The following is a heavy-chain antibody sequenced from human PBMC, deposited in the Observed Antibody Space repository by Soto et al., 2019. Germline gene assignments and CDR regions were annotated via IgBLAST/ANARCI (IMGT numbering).Heavy chain of an antibody. CDR1: GGSMSGSY. CDR2: IYYTGSP. Sequence: PSETLSFPCTVYGGSMSGSYWSWVRQCPGKGLEWFAYIYYTGSPEYNPSLNSRGTISVDTSKNQFSLKLSAVTAADTAVYYCTRGGWYLDHWGQGTLVTVSS. CDR3: TRGGWYLDH. J-gene: IGHJ4*02. V-gene: IGHV4-59*01. D-gene: IGHD6-19*01.